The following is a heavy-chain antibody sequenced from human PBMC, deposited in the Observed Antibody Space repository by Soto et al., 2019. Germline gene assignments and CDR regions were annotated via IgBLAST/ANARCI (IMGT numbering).Heavy chain of an antibody. J-gene: IGHJ4*02. V-gene: IGHV1-18*01. CDR3: ARDNTIFGVVITDSFDY. CDR2: ISAYNGNT. D-gene: IGHD3-3*01. CDR1: GYTFTSYG. Sequence: GASVKVSCKASGYTFTSYGISWVRQAPGQGLEWMGWISAYNGNTNYAQKLQGRVTMTTDTSTSTAYMELRSLRSDDTAVYYCARDNTIFGVVITDSFDYWGQGTLVTVSS.